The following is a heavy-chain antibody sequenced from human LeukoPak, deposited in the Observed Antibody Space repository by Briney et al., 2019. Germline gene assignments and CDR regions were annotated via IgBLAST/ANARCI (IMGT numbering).Heavy chain of an antibody. V-gene: IGHV3-9*01. CDR2: ISWNSGSI. CDR3: AKALRLEAPFDY. D-gene: IGHD5-12*01. CDR1: GFTFDDYA. J-gene: IGHJ4*02. Sequence: GGSLRLSCAASGFTFDDYAMRWVRQAPGKGLEWVSGISWNSGSIGYADSVKGRFTISRDNAKNSLYLQMNSLRAEDTALYYCAKALRLEAPFDYWGQGTLVTVSS.